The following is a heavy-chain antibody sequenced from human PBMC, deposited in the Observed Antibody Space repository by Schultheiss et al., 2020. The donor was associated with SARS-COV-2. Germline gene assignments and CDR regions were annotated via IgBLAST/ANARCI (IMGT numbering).Heavy chain of an antibody. CDR2: IYYSGST. CDR1: GGSISSYY. V-gene: IGHV4-59*08. D-gene: IGHD1-26*01. J-gene: IGHJ4*02. CDR3: ASKTVVVGAIDY. Sequence: SETLSLTCTVSGGSISSYYWSWIRQPPGKGLEWIGYIYYSGSTNYNPSLKSRVTISVDKSKNQFSLKLSSVTAADTAVYYCASKTVVVGAIDYWGQGTLVTVSS.